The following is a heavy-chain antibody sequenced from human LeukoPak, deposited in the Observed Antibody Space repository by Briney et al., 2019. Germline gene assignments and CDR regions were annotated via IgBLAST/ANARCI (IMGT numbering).Heavy chain of an antibody. Sequence: PGGSLRLSCVASGFTFNTYWMHWARQAPGKGLVWVSRVNSDGSDTNYADSVKGQFTISRDNSKNTLYLQMNSLRAEDTAVYYCATHERSTWYGDLDYWGQGTLVTVSS. D-gene: IGHD6-13*01. CDR3: ATHERSTWYGDLDY. V-gene: IGHV3-74*01. CDR1: GFTFNTYW. CDR2: VNSDGSDT. J-gene: IGHJ4*02.